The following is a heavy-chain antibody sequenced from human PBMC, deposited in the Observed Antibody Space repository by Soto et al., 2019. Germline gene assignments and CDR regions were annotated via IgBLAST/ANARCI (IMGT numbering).Heavy chain of an antibody. CDR1: GVTGVTLADYA. CDR2: IGGNGHYT. CDR3: ATPYYFDH. J-gene: IGHJ4*02. Sequence: GGSLRLSCAASGVTGVTLADYAMSWVRQAPGKGLEWVSAIGGNGHYTYTYYADSVKGRFTISRDNSRNSLYLQIDSLGVEDTAVYYCATPYYFDHWGPGTLVTVSS. V-gene: IGHV3-23*01. D-gene: IGHD3-16*01.